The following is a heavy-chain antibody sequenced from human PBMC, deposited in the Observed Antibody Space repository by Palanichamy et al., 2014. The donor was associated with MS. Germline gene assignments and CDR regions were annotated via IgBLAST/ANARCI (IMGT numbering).Heavy chain of an antibody. Sequence: EVKLVESGGGLVQPGRSLRLSCTASEFTFRDYAMHWVRQTPGKGLEWVSGISWNSGNIEYADSVKGRFTISRDNAKYSLYLQMNNLSAEDTALYYCAKDQSAVGPLWSTPFDMWGQGALITVSS. V-gene: IGHV3-9*01. J-gene: IGHJ3*02. CDR1: EFTFRDYA. CDR3: AKDQSAVGPLWSTPFDM. CDR2: ISWNSGNI. D-gene: IGHD1-26*01.